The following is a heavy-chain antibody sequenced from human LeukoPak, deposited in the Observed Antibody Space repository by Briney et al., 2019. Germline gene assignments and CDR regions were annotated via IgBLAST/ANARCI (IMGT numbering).Heavy chain of an antibody. D-gene: IGHD3-10*01. J-gene: IGHJ4*02. Sequence: GASVKVSCKASGGTFSSYAISWVRQAPGQGLEWMGRIIPIFGTANYGQKFQGRVTITTDESTSTAYMELSSLRSEDTAVYYCASLSGGSGSAADYWGQGTLVTVSS. CDR3: ASLSGGSGSAADY. CDR2: IIPIFGTA. CDR1: GGTFSSYA. V-gene: IGHV1-69*05.